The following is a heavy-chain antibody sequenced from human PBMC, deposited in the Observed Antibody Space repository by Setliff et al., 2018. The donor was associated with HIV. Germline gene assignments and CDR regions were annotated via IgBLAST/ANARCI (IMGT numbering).Heavy chain of an antibody. CDR1: GVSISSHY. J-gene: IGHJ6*02. CDR2: PYHAGST. V-gene: IGHV4-59*11. CDR3: ARPVSKYFYGMDV. Sequence: PSETLSLTCNVSGVSISSHYWSWIRQPPGKGLEWIGTPYHAGSTSYNSSLKSRVTISGDTSKNLFSLKVTSVTAADTAVYYCARPVSKYFYGMDVWGLGTTVTVSS.